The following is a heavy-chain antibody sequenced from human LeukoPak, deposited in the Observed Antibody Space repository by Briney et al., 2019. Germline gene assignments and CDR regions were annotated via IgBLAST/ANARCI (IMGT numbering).Heavy chain of an antibody. J-gene: IGHJ6*02. V-gene: IGHV1-18*01. CDR1: GYTFSSYG. Sequence: ASVKVSCKSSGYTFSSYGITWARQAPGLGLEWMGWISAYNGNSNYAQKVQGRVTMTTDTSTSTAYMELRSLRSDDTAVYYCARGLRYFDWPAGMDVWGQGTTVTVSS. D-gene: IGHD3-9*01. CDR2: ISAYNGNS. CDR3: ARGLRYFDWPAGMDV.